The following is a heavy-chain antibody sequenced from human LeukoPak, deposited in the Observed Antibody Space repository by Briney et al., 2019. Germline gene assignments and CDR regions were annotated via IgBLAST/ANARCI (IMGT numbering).Heavy chain of an antibody. V-gene: IGHV3-30*18. Sequence: PGRSLRLSCTASGFTFSNYAMHWVRQAPGRGLEWVALISYDGSKKLYADSVKGRFTISRGNSKNTLYLQMNSLRAEDSAVYYCAKWPAPYYYDSSGYLLYFDYWGQGTLVTVSS. D-gene: IGHD3-22*01. CDR3: AKWPAPYYYDSSGYLLYFDY. J-gene: IGHJ4*02. CDR2: ISYDGSKK. CDR1: GFTFSNYA.